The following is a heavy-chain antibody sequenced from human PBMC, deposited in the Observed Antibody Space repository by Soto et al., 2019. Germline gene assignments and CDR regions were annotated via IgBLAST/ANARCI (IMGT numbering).Heavy chain of an antibody. CDR1: GGTFSSYA. J-gene: IGHJ4*02. D-gene: IGHD6-13*01. CDR3: AREYTGSSSGRYYFDY. CDR2: IIPIFGTA. Sequence: SVKVSCKASGGTFSSYAISWVRQAPGQGLEWMGGIIPIFGTANYAQKFQGRVTITADKSTSTAYMELSSLRSEDTAVYYCAREYTGSSSGRYYFDYWGQGTLVTVSS. V-gene: IGHV1-69*06.